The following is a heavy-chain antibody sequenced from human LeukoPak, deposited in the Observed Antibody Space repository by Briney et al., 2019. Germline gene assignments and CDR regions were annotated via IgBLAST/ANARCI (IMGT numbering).Heavy chain of an antibody. V-gene: IGHV3-23*01. D-gene: IGHD2-15*01. CDR3: AKNGYCSGGGCYSLTRRDAFDI. J-gene: IGHJ3*02. CDR1: GFTFSSYA. Sequence: GGSLRLSCAASGFTFSSYAMSWVRQAPGKGLEWVSAISGSGGSTYYADSVKGRFTISRDNSKNTLYLQMNSLRAEDTAVYYCAKNGYCSGGGCYSLTRRDAFDIWGQGTMVTVSS. CDR2: ISGSGGST.